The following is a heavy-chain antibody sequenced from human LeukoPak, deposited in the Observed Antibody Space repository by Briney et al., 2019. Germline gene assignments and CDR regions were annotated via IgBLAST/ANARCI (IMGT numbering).Heavy chain of an antibody. CDR3: ARGYGGKKGPIDY. J-gene: IGHJ4*02. CDR2: IYDSGST. V-gene: IGHV4-59*01. D-gene: IGHD4-23*01. CDR1: TGSISSYY. Sequence: SETLSLTCTVSTGSISSYYWSWIRQPPGKGLEWIGFIYDSGSTNYNPSLKSRVTISADTSKNQFSLNLSSVTAADTAVHYCARGYGGKKGPIDYWGQGTLVTVSS.